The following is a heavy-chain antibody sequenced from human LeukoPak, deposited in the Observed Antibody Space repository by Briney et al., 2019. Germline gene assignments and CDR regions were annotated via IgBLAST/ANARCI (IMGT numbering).Heavy chain of an antibody. J-gene: IGHJ3*02. CDR1: GFTFSSYS. CDR2: ISSSSSTI. D-gene: IGHD3-10*02. CDR3: ARVFFDAFDI. Sequence: GGSLRLXCAASGFTFSSYSMNWVRQAPGKGLEWVSYISSSSSTIYNADSVKGRFTISGGNAKNSLYLQMNSLRAEDTAVYYCARVFFDAFDIWGQGTMVTVSS. V-gene: IGHV3-48*01.